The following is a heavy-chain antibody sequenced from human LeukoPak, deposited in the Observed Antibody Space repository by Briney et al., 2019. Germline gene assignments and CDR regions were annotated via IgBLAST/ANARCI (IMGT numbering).Heavy chain of an antibody. CDR3: ARAYAGALDY. Sequence: PGGSLRLSCAASGFTFSSFDMHWVRQATGKGLEWVSAIATAGDTYYPGSVRGRFTISRENAKNSLYLQMNSLRAGDTAVYYCARAYAGALDYWGQGTLVTVSS. J-gene: IGHJ4*02. CDR2: IATAGDT. CDR1: GFTFSSFD. D-gene: IGHD3-16*01. V-gene: IGHV3-13*04.